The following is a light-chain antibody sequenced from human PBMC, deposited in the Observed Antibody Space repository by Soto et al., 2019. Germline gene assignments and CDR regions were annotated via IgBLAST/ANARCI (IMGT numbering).Light chain of an antibody. CDR3: QQYGNAPIT. V-gene: IGKV3-20*01. CDR2: GAS. CDR1: QAVYSSL. J-gene: IGKJ5*01. Sequence: ETVLTQSPGTLSLSPGEGATLSCRATQAVYSSLLAWYQQKPGQAPRLLIYGASSRATGIPDRFSVSGSGTDFTLSISRLEVEDFAVYHCQQYGNAPITFGQGTRPEIK.